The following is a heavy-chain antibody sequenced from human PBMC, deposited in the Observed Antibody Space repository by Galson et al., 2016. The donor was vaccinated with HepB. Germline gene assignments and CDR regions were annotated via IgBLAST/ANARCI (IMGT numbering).Heavy chain of an antibody. CDR1: GGTFSNYA. V-gene: IGHV1-69*06. CDR2: IIPLFGAT. D-gene: IGHD3-10*01. J-gene: IGHJ5*02. CDR3: ARGGGITRVRGVMPGWFDP. Sequence: SVKVSCKASGGTFSNYAISWVRQAPGQGLEWMGGIIPLFGATNYAQKFQGRVTITADKATTTVYMDLSSLRAEDTAVYYGARGGGITRVRGVMPGWFDPWGQGTLVTVSS.